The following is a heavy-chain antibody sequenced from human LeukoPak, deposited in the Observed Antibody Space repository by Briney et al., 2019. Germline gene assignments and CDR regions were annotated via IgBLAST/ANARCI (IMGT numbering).Heavy chain of an antibody. CDR2: IYSAGDT. V-gene: IGHV3-53*01. J-gene: IGHJ4*02. D-gene: IGHD2-15*01. CDR3: ASYYCSSGTCYFDY. CDR1: GFSISSNY. Sequence: GGSLRLSCAVSGFSISSNYISWVRQAPGKGLEWLSVIYSAGDTYYADSVKGRFTISKDISNNMVYLQVSSLRGEDTALYYCASYYCSSGTCYFDYWGQGTLVTVSS.